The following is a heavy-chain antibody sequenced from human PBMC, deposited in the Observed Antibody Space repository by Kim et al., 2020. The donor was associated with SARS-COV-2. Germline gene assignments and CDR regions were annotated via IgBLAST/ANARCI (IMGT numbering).Heavy chain of an antibody. J-gene: IGHJ4*02. Sequence: SEKRYVDPVRGRFTVSRDNAKKALFLQMSSLRADDTAIYYCASDTGWHFDNWGQGTLVSVSS. V-gene: IGHV3-7*03. D-gene: IGHD6-19*01. CDR3: ASDTGWHFDN. CDR2: SEK.